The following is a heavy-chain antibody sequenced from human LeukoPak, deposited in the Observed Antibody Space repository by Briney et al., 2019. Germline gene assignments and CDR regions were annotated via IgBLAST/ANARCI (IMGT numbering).Heavy chain of an antibody. J-gene: IGHJ4*02. CDR2: ISSSGSTI. V-gene: IGHV3-11*01. CDR3: ARPLGYCSSTSCPTGY. D-gene: IGHD2-2*01. CDR1: GFTFSDYY. Sequence: PGESLRLSCAVSGFTFSDYYMSWIRQAPGKGREWVSYISSSGSTIYYADSVKGPFTLSRDNAKNSLYLQMNSLRAEDTAVYYCARPLGYCSSTSCPTGYWGQGTLVTVSS.